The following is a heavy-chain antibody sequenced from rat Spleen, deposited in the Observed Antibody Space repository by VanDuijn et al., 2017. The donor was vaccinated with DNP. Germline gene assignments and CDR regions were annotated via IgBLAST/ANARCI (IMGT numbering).Heavy chain of an antibody. CDR3: ARHYYSGDYFDY. CDR2: INYDGSRI. D-gene: IGHD1-1*01. CDR1: GFTFSDYA. V-gene: IGHV5-17*01. Sequence: EVQLVESGGGLVQPGRSLKLSCAASGFTFSDYAMAWVRQAPKNSLEWVATINYDGSRIYYRDSVKGQFTISRDNAKSTLYLQMDSLRSEDTATYYCARHYYSGDYFDYWGQGVMVTVSS. J-gene: IGHJ2*01.